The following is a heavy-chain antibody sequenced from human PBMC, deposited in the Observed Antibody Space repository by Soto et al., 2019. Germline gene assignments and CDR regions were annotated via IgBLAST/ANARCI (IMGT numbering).Heavy chain of an antibody. CDR1: YGLSSYL. J-gene: IGHJ6*02. V-gene: IGHV1-3*01. CDR2: INAGNGNT. Sequence: YGLSSYLVGCGSEKNRQRLEWMGWINAGNGNTKYSRKFQGRVTTTRDTSSSTAYMDLSSLRSEDTAVYYSTRDLQACSSHGLDVPGQATTVSLSS. CDR3: TRDLQACSSHGLDV.